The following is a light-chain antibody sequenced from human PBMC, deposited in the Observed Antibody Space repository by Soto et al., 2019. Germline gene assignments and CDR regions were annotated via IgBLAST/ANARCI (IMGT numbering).Light chain of an antibody. CDR1: QSISSW. CDR2: DAS. Sequence: DIQMTQSPSTLSASVGDRVTITCRASQSISSWLAWYQQKPGKAPKLLIYDASSLESGVPSRFSGSGSGTEFTLTISSLQPEDFATYYCQQYNSYLFTFGPGTKVDIK. V-gene: IGKV1-5*01. J-gene: IGKJ3*01. CDR3: QQYNSYLFT.